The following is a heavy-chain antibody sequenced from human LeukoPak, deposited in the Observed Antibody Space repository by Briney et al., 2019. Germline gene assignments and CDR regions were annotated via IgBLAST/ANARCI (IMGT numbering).Heavy chain of an antibody. D-gene: IGHD3-10*01. CDR3: ARGVGIGEYFDY. J-gene: IGHJ4*02. CDR2: ISYDGSNK. CDR1: GFTFSSYA. Sequence: GSLRLSCAASGFTFSSYAMHWVRQAPGKGLEWVAVISYDGSNKYYADSVKGRFTISRDNSKNTLYLQMNSLRAEDTAVYYCARGVGIGEYFDYWGQGTLVTVSS. V-gene: IGHV3-30-3*01.